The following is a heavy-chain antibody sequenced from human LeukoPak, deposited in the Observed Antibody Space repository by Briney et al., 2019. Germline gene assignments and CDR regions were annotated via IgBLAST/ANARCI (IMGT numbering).Heavy chain of an antibody. CDR3: ARATYSSSSINYYYYYYMDV. Sequence: GGSLRLSCAASGFTFSSYWMSWVRQAPGKGLEWVANIKQDGSEKYYVDSVKGRFTISRDNAKNSLYLQMNSLRAEDTAVYYCARATYSSSSINYYYYYYMDVWGKGTTVTVSS. V-gene: IGHV3-7*01. D-gene: IGHD6-6*01. CDR1: GFTFSSYW. CDR2: IKQDGSEK. J-gene: IGHJ6*03.